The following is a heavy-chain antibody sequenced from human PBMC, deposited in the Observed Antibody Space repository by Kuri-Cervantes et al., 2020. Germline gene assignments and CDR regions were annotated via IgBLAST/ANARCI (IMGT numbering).Heavy chain of an antibody. V-gene: IGHV3-23*01. CDR3: AKDIVATIYYYGMDV. CDR2: IRGSGSGT. J-gene: IGHJ6*01. CDR1: GFTFSGYA. D-gene: IGHD5-12*01. Sequence: GGSLRLSCAASGFTFSGYAMSWVRQAPGKGLEWVSTIRGSGSGTYYAESVKGRFAVSRDNAKNSLYLQMNSLRVEDTALYYCAKDIVATIYYYGMDVWGQGTTVTGSS.